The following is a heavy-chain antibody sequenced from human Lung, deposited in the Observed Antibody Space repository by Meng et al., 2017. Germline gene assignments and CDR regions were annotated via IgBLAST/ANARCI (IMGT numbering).Heavy chain of an antibody. J-gene: IGHJ4*02. CDR1: GDSVRAYW. V-gene: IGHV1-2*06. Sequence: RVPRGAEVKNPGAAVKVSCNPAGDSVRAYWLHWVRQAPGQGLEWMGRIDPRSGGTQYAQNFQDRVTMTRDTSISTTYMELSRLTSDDTAVYYCVRDEDISAAGKLFGDYWGQGTLVTVSS. CDR3: VRDEDISAAGKLFGDY. CDR2: IDPRSGGT. D-gene: IGHD6-13*01.